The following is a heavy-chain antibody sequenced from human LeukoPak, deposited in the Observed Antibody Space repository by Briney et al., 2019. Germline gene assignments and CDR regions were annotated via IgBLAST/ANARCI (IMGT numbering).Heavy chain of an antibody. Sequence: ASVKLSCKASGYTFTGYYMHWVRQAPGQGLEWMGWINPNSGGTNYAQKFQGRVTMTRDTSISTAYMELSRLRSDDTAVYYCARDLESYDFWSGRYYDYYMDVWGKGTTVTVSS. CDR1: GYTFTGYY. CDR3: ARDLESYDFWSGRYYDYYMDV. D-gene: IGHD3-3*01. J-gene: IGHJ6*03. V-gene: IGHV1-2*02. CDR2: INPNSGGT.